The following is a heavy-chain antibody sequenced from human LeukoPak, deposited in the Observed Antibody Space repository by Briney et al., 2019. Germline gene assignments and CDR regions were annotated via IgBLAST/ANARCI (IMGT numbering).Heavy chain of an antibody. D-gene: IGHD3-22*01. CDR2: INHSGST. CDR3: ARDYYYDSSGYYIDAFDI. CDR1: GGSFSGYS. J-gene: IGHJ3*02. Sequence: PSETLSLTCAVYGGSFSGYSWSWIRQPPGKGLEWIGEINHSGSTNYNPSLKSRVTMSVDTSKNQFSLKLSSVTAADTAVYYCARDYYYDSSGYYIDAFDIWGQGTMVTVSS. V-gene: IGHV4-34*01.